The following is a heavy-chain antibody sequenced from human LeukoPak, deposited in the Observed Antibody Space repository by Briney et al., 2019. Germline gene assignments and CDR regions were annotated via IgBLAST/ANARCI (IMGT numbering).Heavy chain of an antibody. CDR3: ARGYSGSYGHDAFDI. V-gene: IGHV4-38-2*02. D-gene: IGHD1-26*01. CDR2: INYSGTT. Sequence: SETLSLTCSVSGYSIRSGYQWGWIRQPPGKGLEWIGSINYSGTTYDNPCLKSRVTLSIDTSKNQFSLNVSSVTAADTAVYYCARGYSGSYGHDAFDIWGQGTMVTVSS. J-gene: IGHJ3*02. CDR1: GYSIRSGYQ.